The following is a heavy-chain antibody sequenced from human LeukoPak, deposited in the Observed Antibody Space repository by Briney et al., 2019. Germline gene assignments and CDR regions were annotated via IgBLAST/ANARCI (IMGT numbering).Heavy chain of an antibody. Sequence: ASVKVSCKASGYTFTGYYMHWVRQAPGQGLEWMGWINPNSGGTNYAQKFQGRVTMTRDTSISTAYMELSRLRSDDTAVYYCARDEGPTITTFAFDIWGQGTMVTVSS. J-gene: IGHJ3*02. CDR1: GYTFTGYY. CDR2: INPNSGGT. D-gene: IGHD4-11*01. V-gene: IGHV1-2*02. CDR3: ARDEGPTITTFAFDI.